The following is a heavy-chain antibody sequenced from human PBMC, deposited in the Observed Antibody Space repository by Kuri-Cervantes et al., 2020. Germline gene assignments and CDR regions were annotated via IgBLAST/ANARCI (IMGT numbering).Heavy chain of an antibody. V-gene: IGHV4-39*01. CDR3: ARHRAFDY. CDR1: GGSISSSGYY. CDR2: IYYSGST. Sequence: SETLSLTCTVSGGSISSSGYYWGWIRQPPGKGLEWIGSIYYSGSTYYNPSLKSRVTISVDTSKNQFSLKLSSVTAADTAVYYCARHRAFDYWGQGTLVTVSS. J-gene: IGHJ4*02.